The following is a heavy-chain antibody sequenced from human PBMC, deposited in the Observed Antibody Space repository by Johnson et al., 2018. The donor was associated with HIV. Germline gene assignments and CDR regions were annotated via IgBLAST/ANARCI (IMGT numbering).Heavy chain of an antibody. Sequence: QMQLVESGGGVVQPGGSLRLSCAASGFTFNSYGMDWVRQAPGKGLEWVAFIRYDGSSKYYADSVKGRFTVSRDKSKNTLYLQMKSLRPEDTAVYYCARESKWESRTPHAFDISGQGTMVTVSS. CDR3: ARESKWESRTPHAFDI. V-gene: IGHV3-30*02. CDR1: GFTFNSYG. J-gene: IGHJ3*02. D-gene: IGHD1-26*01. CDR2: IRYDGSSK.